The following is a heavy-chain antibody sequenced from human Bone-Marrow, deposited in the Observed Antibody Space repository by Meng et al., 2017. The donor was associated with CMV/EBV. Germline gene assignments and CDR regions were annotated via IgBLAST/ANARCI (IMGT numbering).Heavy chain of an antibody. CDR3: AREVGAPYFDM. CDR2: IADSRNT. J-gene: IGHJ3*02. Sequence: SETLSLTCAVSGSSVSRGYSWAWIRQPPGKRLEWIGSIADSRNTYYTPSLQSRLTISVDTSKNQFSLRLTSVTAADTAVYYCAREVGAPYFDMWGQGTMVTVSS. CDR1: GSSVSRGYS. D-gene: IGHD1-26*01. V-gene: IGHV4-38-2*02.